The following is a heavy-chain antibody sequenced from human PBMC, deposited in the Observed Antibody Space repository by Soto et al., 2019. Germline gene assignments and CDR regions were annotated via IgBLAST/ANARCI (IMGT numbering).Heavy chain of an antibody. Sequence: GGSLRLSCAASGFTFSNYWMTWVRQAPGKGLEWVANIIKDGSEKSYVDSVKGRFTISRDNAKNSLYLEMNSLRVEDTAVYYCVRDWGGLGYGGRGTLVTVSS. CDR3: VRDWGGLGY. D-gene: IGHD3-10*01. V-gene: IGHV3-7*03. CDR1: GFTFSNYW. CDR2: IIKDGSEK. J-gene: IGHJ4*02.